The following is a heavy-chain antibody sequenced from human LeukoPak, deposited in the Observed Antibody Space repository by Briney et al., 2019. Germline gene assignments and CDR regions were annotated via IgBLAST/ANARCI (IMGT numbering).Heavy chain of an antibody. CDR1: GFTFSSYG. CDR2: ISYDGSNK. V-gene: IGHV3-30*03. D-gene: IGHD3-22*01. Sequence: GGSLRLSCAASGFTFSSYGMHWVRQAPGKGLEWVAVISYDGSNKYYADSVKGRFTISRDNSKNTLYLQMNSLKTEDTAVYYCMYYYDSSGYYSHPHYFDYWGQGTLVTVSS. J-gene: IGHJ4*02. CDR3: MYYYDSSGYYSHPHYFDY.